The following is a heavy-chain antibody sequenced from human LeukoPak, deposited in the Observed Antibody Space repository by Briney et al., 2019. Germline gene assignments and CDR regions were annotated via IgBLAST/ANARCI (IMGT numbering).Heavy chain of an antibody. D-gene: IGHD1-26*01. Sequence: PSETLSLTCTASGGSFSTYYWSWIRQPPGKGLEWIGYVYYTGSTNYNPSLKSRVTISVDMSKNQFSLKLSSVTAADTAVYYCARDRGTYLPGTFDYWGQGTLVTVSS. V-gene: IGHV4-59*01. CDR2: VYYTGST. CDR3: ARDRGTYLPGTFDY. J-gene: IGHJ4*02. CDR1: GGSFSTYY.